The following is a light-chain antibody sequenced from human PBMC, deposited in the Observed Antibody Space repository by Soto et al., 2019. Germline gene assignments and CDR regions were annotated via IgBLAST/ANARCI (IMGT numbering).Light chain of an antibody. CDR3: QQYGSSLWT. CDR2: GAS. V-gene: IGKV3-20*01. J-gene: IGKJ1*01. CDR1: QSVSSSY. Sequence: EIVLTQSPGTLSLSPGERATLSCRASQSVSSSYLAWYQQKPGQAPRLLIYGASNRATGIPDRFSGSGSVTDFTSTISILEPDDFAVYYCQQYGSSLWTFGQGTKWDIK.